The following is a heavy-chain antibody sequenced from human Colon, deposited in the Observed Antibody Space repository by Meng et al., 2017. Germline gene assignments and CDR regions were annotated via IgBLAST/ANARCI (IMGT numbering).Heavy chain of an antibody. CDR3: ARVGTTYSSAFPH. Sequence: GGSLRLSCPGSEYSFTSYFIAWVRQMPGKGLEWMGSIYPGDSDTRYSPSFQGQVTISVDKSISTAYLQWGSLKASDSGMYFCARVGTTYSSAFPHWGQGTLVTVSS. CDR2: IYPGDSDT. D-gene: IGHD6-19*01. CDR1: EYSFTSYF. V-gene: IGHV5-51*01. J-gene: IGHJ1*01.